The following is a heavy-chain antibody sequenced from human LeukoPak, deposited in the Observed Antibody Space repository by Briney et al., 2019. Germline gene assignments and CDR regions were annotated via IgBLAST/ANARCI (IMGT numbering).Heavy chain of an antibody. Sequence: GESLKISCKGSGYSFTSYWIGWVRQMPGKGLEWMGIIYPGDSDTRYSPSFQGQVTISADKSISTAYLQWSSLKASDTAMYYCARAYDILTGYYSPNWFDPWGQGTLVTVSS. CDR2: IYPGDSDT. D-gene: IGHD3-9*01. J-gene: IGHJ5*02. CDR3: ARAYDILTGYYSPNWFDP. V-gene: IGHV5-51*01. CDR1: GYSFTSYW.